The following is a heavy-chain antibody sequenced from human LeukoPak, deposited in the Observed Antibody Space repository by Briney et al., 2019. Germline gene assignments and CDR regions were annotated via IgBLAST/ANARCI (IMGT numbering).Heavy chain of an antibody. J-gene: IGHJ4*02. CDR3: AGDKSGYDYFDS. V-gene: IGHV4-59*12. CDR2: MYYRGNT. Sequence: SETLSLTCTVSGGSISSYYWSWIRQPPGKGLEWIGYMYYRGNTNYDPSLKSRVTISIDTPNNQFSLKLSSVTAADTAVYYCAGDKSGYDYFDSWGQGTLVTVSS. D-gene: IGHD5-12*01. CDR1: GGSISSYY.